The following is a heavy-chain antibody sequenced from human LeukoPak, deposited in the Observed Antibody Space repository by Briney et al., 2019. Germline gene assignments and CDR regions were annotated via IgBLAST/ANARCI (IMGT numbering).Heavy chain of an antibody. CDR3: ARDREEYYYDSSGSACDY. D-gene: IGHD3-22*01. CDR1: GFTFSSYA. J-gene: IGHJ4*02. V-gene: IGHV3-30*04. Sequence: GGSLRLSCAASGFTFSSYAMHWVRQAPGKGLEWVAVISYDGSNKYYADSVKGRFTISRDNSKSTLYLQMNSLRAEDTAVYYCARDREEYYYDSSGSACDYWGQGTLVTVSS. CDR2: ISYDGSNK.